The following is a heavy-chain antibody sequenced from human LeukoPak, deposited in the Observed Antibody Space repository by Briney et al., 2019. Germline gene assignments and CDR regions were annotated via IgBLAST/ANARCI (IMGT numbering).Heavy chain of an antibody. CDR1: GFTFDDYT. J-gene: IGHJ4*02. CDR3: AREQQLLKIFDY. CDR2: ISSSSSYI. Sequence: PGGSLRLSCAASGFTFDDYTMHWVRQAPGKGLEWVSSISSSSSYIYYADSVKGRFTISRDNAKNSLYLQMNSLRAEDTAVYYCAREQQLLKIFDYWGQGTLVTVSS. D-gene: IGHD6-13*01. V-gene: IGHV3-21*01.